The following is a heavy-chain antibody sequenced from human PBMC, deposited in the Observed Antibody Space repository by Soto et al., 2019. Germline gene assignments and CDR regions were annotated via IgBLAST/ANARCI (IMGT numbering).Heavy chain of an antibody. Sequence: EASVKVSCKASGFTFTSSAVQWVRQARGQRLEWLGWIVVGSGNTIYAQKFQERVTITRDMSTITSYMELNSLRSEDTAVYYCAAVATPHRGFYYGMDVWGQGTAVTVSS. V-gene: IGHV1-58*01. J-gene: IGHJ6*02. CDR2: IVVGSGNT. CDR3: AAVATPHRGFYYGMDV. D-gene: IGHD2-15*01. CDR1: GFTFTSSA.